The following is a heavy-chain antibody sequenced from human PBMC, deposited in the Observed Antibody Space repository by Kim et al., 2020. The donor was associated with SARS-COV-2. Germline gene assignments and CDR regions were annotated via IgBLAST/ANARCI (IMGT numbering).Heavy chain of an antibody. J-gene: IGHJ6*02. CDR3: ARDYAGYFKGLDV. CDR2: IWYDGGNK. V-gene: IGHV3-33*01. D-gene: IGHD3-9*01. Sequence: GGSLRLSCAASGFAMSSYGMHWVRQAPGKGLEWVSLIWYDGGNKYYADSVKGRFTISRDNSKNILYLQMNSLRAEDTAVYYCARDYAGYFKGLDVWGQGTTVTVSS. CDR1: GFAMSSYG.